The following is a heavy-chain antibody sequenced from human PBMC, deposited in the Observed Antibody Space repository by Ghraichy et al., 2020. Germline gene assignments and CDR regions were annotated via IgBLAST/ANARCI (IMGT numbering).Heavy chain of an antibody. Sequence: SLNISCAASGFTFSSYAMHWVRQAPGKGLEWVAVISYDGSNKYYADSVKGRFTISRDNSKNTLYLQMNSLRAEDTAVYYCARDKGSGSYLARGDAFDIWGQGTMVTVS. D-gene: IGHD1-26*01. J-gene: IGHJ3*02. CDR1: GFTFSSYA. CDR3: ARDKGSGSYLARGDAFDI. V-gene: IGHV3-30-3*01. CDR2: ISYDGSNK.